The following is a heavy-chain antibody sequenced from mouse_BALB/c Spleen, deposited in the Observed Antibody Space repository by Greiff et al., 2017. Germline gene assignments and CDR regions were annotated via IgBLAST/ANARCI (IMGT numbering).Heavy chain of an antibody. D-gene: IGHD2-3*01. CDR2: IYPGDGDT. V-gene: IGHV1-87*01. Sequence: VQLKESGAELARPGASVKLSCKASGYTFTSYWMQWVKQRPGQGLEWIGAIYPGDGDTRYTQKFKGKATLTADKSSSTAYMQLSSLASEDSAVYYCARNGYYVNYAMDYWGQGTSVTVSS. CDR1: GYTFTSYW. CDR3: ARNGYYVNYAMDY. J-gene: IGHJ4*01.